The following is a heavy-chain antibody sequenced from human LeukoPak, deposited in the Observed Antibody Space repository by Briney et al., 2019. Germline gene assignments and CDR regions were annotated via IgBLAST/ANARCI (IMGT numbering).Heavy chain of an antibody. Sequence: GGSLRLSCAASGFTFSSYAMSWVRQAPGKGLEWVSAISGSDGSTYYPDSVKGRFTISRDNSKNTLYLQMNSLSAEDTAVYYCEKDLGGSGDYRPYWGQGSVVTVSS. CDR1: GFTFSSYA. J-gene: IGHJ4*02. V-gene: IGHV3-23*01. CDR3: EKDLGGSGDYRPY. CDR2: ISGSDGST. D-gene: IGHD2-21*02.